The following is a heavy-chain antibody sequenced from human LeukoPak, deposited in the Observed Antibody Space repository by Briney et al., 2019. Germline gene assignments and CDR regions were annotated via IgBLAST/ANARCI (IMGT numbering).Heavy chain of an antibody. CDR2: ISSSGSTI. J-gene: IGHJ4*02. Sequence: KTGGSLRLSCAASGFTFSDYYMSWIRQAPGKGLEWVSYISSSGSTIYYADSVKGRFTISRDNAKNSLYLQMNSLRAEDTAVYYCARARRGSGYESYYFDYWGQGTLVTVSS. CDR1: GFTFSDYY. V-gene: IGHV3-11*04. D-gene: IGHD5-12*01. CDR3: ARARRGSGYESYYFDY.